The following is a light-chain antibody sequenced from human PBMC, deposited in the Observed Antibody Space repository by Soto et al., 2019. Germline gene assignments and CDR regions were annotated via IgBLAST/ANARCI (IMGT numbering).Light chain of an antibody. Sequence: IVLTQSPGTLSLSRWERATRFCMFSQSVRSSYLAWYQQKPGQAPRLLIYGASRRATGIPDRFSGSGSGTDFALTISRLEPEDFAVYYCQQYGSSPLTFGGGTKVDIK. CDR3: QQYGSSPLT. J-gene: IGKJ4*01. V-gene: IGKV3-20*01. CDR1: QSVRSSY. CDR2: GAS.